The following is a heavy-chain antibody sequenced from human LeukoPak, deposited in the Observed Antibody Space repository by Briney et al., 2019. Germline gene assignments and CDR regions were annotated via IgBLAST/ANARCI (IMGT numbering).Heavy chain of an antibody. V-gene: IGHV4-4*02. J-gene: IGHJ6*02. CDR3: ARDRDGMEV. CDR1: GDSISNNNW. CDR2: IHHSRPT. Sequence: SGTLSLTCAVSGDSISNNNWWTWVRAPPGKGLEWIGAIHHSRPTYYSPSLKSRVTISVDKSKDQFSLKLTSVTAADTAMYYCARDRDGMEVGGQGTTVTIS.